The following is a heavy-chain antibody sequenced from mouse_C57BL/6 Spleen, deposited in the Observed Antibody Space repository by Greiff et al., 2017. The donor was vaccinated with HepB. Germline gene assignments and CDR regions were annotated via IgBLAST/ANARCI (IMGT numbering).Heavy chain of an antibody. J-gene: IGHJ2*01. CDR1: GYTFTDYE. V-gene: IGHV1-15*01. CDR3: QSSYSYYEDYFDY. D-gene: IGHD2-12*01. CDR2: IDPETGGT. Sequence: QVQLQQSGAELVRPGASVTLSCKASGYTFTDYEMHWVKQTPVHGLEWIGAIDPETGGTAYNQKFKGKAILTADKSSSTAYMELRSLTSEDSAVYYCQSSYSYYEDYFDYWGQGTTLTVSS.